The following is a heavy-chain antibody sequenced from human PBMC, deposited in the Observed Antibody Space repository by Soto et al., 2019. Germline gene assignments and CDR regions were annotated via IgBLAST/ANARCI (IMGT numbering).Heavy chain of an antibody. V-gene: IGHV1-3*01. CDR3: ARTPWFGEFSPFDF. CDR1: GYTFTSYA. D-gene: IGHD3-10*01. CDR2: INAGNGNT. J-gene: IGHJ4*02. Sequence: QVQLVQSGAEVKKPGASVKVSCKASGYTFTSYAMHWVRQAPGQRLEWMGWINAGNGNTKYSQKFQGRVTITRDTSASTAYMELSGLRSEDTAVYYCARTPWFGEFSPFDFWGQGTLVTVSS.